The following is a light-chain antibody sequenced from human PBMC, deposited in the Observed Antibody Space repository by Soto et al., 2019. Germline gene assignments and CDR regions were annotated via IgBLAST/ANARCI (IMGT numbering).Light chain of an antibody. V-gene: IGKV1-39*01. CDR1: QTINTY. CDR2: AAS. CDR3: QQRYSTPRT. Sequence: DIRMTQSPSSLSASVGDRVTITCRAGQTINTYLNWYQHKPGKAPKLLIYAASSLQSGVPSRFTGSGSRTDFTLTISSLQPEDFATYYCQQRYSTPRTFGQGTKLEIK. J-gene: IGKJ2*01.